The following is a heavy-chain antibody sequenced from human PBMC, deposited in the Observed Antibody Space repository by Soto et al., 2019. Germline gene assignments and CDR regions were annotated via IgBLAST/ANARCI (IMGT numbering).Heavy chain of an antibody. CDR3: TRVGDTAMVTAYLDS. CDR2: IRSKAYGGTT. CDR1: GFTLGDYA. D-gene: IGHD5-18*01. V-gene: IGHV3-49*03. J-gene: IGHJ4*02. Sequence: PGGSLRLSCTASGFTLGDYAMSWFRQAPGKGLEWVGFIRSKAYGGTTEYAASVKGRFTISRDDSKSITYLQMNSLKTEDTAVYYCTRVGDTAMVTAYLDSWDLHTLLPISS.